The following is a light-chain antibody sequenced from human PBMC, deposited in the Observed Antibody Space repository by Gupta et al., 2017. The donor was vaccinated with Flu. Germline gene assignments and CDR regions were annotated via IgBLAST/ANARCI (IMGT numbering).Light chain of an antibody. V-gene: IGKV1D-16*01. CDR3: QQSNTYPFT. J-gene: IGKJ5*01. CDR1: QVISGW. CDR2: GAS. Sequence: DFRLTSSPSSLSASVGDRVTITCRASQVISGWLDWYQQQPGKAPKALIYGASTLQSGVPSRFSGSGSGTDFTLTINSLQPEDFATYLCQQSNTYPFTFGQGTRLEIK.